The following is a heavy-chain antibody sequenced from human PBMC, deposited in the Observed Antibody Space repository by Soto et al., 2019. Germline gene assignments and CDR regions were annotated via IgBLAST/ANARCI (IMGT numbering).Heavy chain of an antibody. J-gene: IGHJ6*02. CDR2: IIPIFGTA. Sequence: QVQLVQSGAEVKKPGSSVKVSCKASGGTFSSYAISWVRQAPGQGLEWMGGIIPIFGTANYAQKFQGRVTITADESTSTAYMDLSSLRSEDTAVYYCARSTRYYYDSSGPYGMDVWGQGTTVTVSS. CDR1: GGTFSSYA. D-gene: IGHD3-22*01. CDR3: ARSTRYYYDSSGPYGMDV. V-gene: IGHV1-69*01.